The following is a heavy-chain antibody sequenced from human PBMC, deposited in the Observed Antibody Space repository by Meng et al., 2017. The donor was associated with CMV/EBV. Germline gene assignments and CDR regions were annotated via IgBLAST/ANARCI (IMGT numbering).Heavy chain of an antibody. D-gene: IGHD6-19*01. V-gene: IGHV1-2*02. CDR1: GFTFSDYY. CDR3: VRSSGWSLFDY. J-gene: IGHJ4*02. CDR2: VNSNNDAT. Sequence: QGQWVQSGAEMKKPGASVKVSCTTSGFTFSDYYLHWVRQAPGQGLEWMGWVNSNNDATNYARKFQGRVSMTRDTSISTAHMELSRLMSDDTAVYYCVRSSGWSLFDYWGQGTLVTVSS.